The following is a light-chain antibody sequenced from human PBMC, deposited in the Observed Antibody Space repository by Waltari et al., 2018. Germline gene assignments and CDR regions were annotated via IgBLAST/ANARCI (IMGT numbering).Light chain of an antibody. CDR3: QAWDSRTFVV. CDR1: KLEDKY. CDR2: QDT. Sequence: SYELTQPPSLSVSPGQTATITCSGDKLEDKYVSWYQQKPGQSPVLVIFQDTRRPSGIPGRFSGSSSGNTATLTISGTQTLDEADYYCQAWDSRTFVVFGGGTKVTVL. J-gene: IGLJ2*01. V-gene: IGLV3-1*01.